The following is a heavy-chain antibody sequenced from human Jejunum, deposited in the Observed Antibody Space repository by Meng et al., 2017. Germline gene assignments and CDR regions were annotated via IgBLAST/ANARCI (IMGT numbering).Heavy chain of an antibody. V-gene: IGHV4-34*01. CDR1: GGSISGYF. CDR2: FTRGGTT. Sequence: QLQASGPGRVGASETLSLPFTVYGGSISGYFWSWIRQAPGEGLEWVGEFTRGGTTNYNPSLKSRVTISADTSKNQFSLTLSSVSAADTAVYYCARHEVDFDNWGQGTLVTVSS. CDR3: ARHEVDFDN. J-gene: IGHJ4*02.